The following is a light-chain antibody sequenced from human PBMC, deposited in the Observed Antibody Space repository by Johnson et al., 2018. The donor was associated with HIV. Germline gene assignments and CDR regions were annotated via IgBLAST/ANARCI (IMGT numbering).Light chain of an antibody. CDR1: YSNIGNNY. CDR3: GTWDSSLSAV. V-gene: IGLV1-51*01. CDR2: DNN. Sequence: QSVLTQPPSVSAAPGQKVTISCSGSYSNIGNNYVSWYQQVPGTAPKLLIYDNNKRPSGIPDRFSGSKSGTSATLGITGLQTGDEADYYCGTWDSSLSAVFGTGTKVTVL. J-gene: IGLJ1*01.